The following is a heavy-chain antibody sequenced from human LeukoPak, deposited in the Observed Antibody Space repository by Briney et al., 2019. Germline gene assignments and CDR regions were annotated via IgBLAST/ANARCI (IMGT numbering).Heavy chain of an antibody. CDR2: IYYSGNT. CDR1: GVSVSSYY. V-gene: IGHV4-59*02. D-gene: IGHD6-19*01. CDR3: ARGRQQWLVWGASPGTLFDP. J-gene: IGHJ5*02. Sequence: PSETLSLTCTVSGVSVSSYYWSWIRQPPGKGLEWIGYIYYSGNTNYNPSLKSRVAISIDTSKNQFSLKLSSVTAADTAVYYCARGRQQWLVWGASPGTLFDPWGQGTLVTVSS.